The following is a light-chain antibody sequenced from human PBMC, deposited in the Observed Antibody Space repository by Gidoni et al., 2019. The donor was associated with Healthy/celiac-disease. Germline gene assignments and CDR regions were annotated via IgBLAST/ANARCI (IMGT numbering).Light chain of an antibody. J-gene: IGKJ1*01. CDR2: AAS. V-gene: IGKV1-39*01. CDR3: QQSYSTPQGT. Sequence: IQMTQSPSSLSASVGDRVTITCRASQSISSYLNWYQQKPGKAPKLLIYAASSLQSGVPSRFSGSGSGTDFTLTISSLQPEDFATYYCQQSYSTPQGTFGQXTKVEIK. CDR1: QSISSY.